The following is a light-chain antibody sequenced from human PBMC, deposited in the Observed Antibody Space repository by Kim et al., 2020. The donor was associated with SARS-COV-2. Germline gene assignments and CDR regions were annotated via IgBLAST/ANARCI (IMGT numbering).Light chain of an antibody. CDR2: SAS. J-gene: IGKJ2*01. CDR1: QTVCSTC. V-gene: IGKV3-20*01. CDR3: QQYGTSPPYT. Sequence: SPGERATLSCRASQTVCSTCLAWYLQKPGQAPRLLIYSASTSATGIPDRFSGGGSGTDFTLTISRLEPEDFAVYYCQQYGTSPPYTFGQGTKLEIK.